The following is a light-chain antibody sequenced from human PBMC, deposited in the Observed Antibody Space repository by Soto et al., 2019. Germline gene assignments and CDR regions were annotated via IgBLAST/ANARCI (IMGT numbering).Light chain of an antibody. Sequence: QAVVTQPPSVSGAPGQRVTISCTGSSSNIGAGYDVHWYQQLPGTAPKLLIYGNSNRPSRVPDRFSGSKSGTSASLAITGLQAEDEADYYCQSYDSSLSGHVVFGGGTKLTVL. J-gene: IGLJ2*01. CDR2: GNS. V-gene: IGLV1-40*01. CDR1: SSNIGAGYD. CDR3: QSYDSSLSGHVV.